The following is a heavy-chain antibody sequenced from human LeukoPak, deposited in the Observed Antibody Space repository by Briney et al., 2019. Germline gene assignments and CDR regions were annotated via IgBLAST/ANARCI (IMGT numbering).Heavy chain of an antibody. CDR3: ATDEAATGRLDY. D-gene: IGHD1-1*01. J-gene: IGHJ4*02. CDR1: GFNFRNYW. V-gene: IGHV3-74*01. Sequence: GGSLRLSCAASGFNFRNYWMHWVRQAPGRGLVWVSRINSDGSSTSYADSVKGRFTISRDNAENTLYLQINSLRAEDTAVYYCATDEAATGRLDYWGQGTLVTDSS. CDR2: INSDGSST.